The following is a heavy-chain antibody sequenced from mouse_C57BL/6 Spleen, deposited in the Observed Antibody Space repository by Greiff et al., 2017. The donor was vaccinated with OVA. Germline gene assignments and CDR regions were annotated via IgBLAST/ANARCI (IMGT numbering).Heavy chain of an antibody. D-gene: IGHD1-1*01. V-gene: IGHV5-9*01. CDR3: ARARKIITTVVEDAMDY. J-gene: IGHJ4*01. CDR1: GFTFSSYT. CDR2: ISGGGGNT. Sequence: EVKVVESGGGLVKPGGSLKLSCAASGFTFSSYTMSWVRQTPEKRLEWVATISGGGGNTYYPDSVKGRFTISRDNAKNTLYLQMSSLRSEDTALYYCARARKIITTVVEDAMDYWGQGTSVTVSS.